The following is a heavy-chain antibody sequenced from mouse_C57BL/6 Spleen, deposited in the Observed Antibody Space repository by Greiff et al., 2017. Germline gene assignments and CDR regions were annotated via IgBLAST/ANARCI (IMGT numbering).Heavy chain of an antibody. CDR3: ALNYYGSSFYYAMGY. Sequence: VQLQQPGAELVKPGASVKMSCKASGYTFTSYWITWVKQRPGQGLEWIGDIYPGSGSTNYNEKFKSKATLTVDTSSSTAYMQLSSLTSEDSAVYYCALNYYGSSFYYAMGYWGQGTSVTVSS. CDR1: GYTFTSYW. V-gene: IGHV1-55*01. J-gene: IGHJ4*01. D-gene: IGHD1-1*01. CDR2: IYPGSGST.